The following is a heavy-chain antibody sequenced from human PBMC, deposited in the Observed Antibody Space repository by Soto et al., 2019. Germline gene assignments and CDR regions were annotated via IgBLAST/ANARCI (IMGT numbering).Heavy chain of an antibody. CDR3: ARRMVVRRGDAFDI. D-gene: IGHD2-15*01. CDR1: GYIFTSYW. CDR2: IYSGDSDT. Sequence: GAALKISCNCAGYIFTSYWIGWVRQMPGKGLEWMGIIYSGDSDTRSSPSFQGQVTISADKSISTAYVQRSSLKAADTAMYFCARRMVVRRGDAFDIWGQGTMVTVSS. J-gene: IGHJ3*02. V-gene: IGHV5-51*01.